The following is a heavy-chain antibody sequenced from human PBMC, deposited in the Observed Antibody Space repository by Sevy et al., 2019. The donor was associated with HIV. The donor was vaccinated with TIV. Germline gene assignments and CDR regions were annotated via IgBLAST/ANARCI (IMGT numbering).Heavy chain of an antibody. D-gene: IGHD4-4*01. Sequence: ASVKVSCKASGHTFSDYYIQWVRQAPGQGLEWMGWINSNSGAISYAQKFRDRVTMTSDTYISTAYMELSRLRSDDTAVYYCATQYSYDYWGQGTLVTVSS. V-gene: IGHV1-2*02. CDR1: GHTFSDYY. J-gene: IGHJ4*02. CDR2: INSNSGAI. CDR3: ATQYSYDY.